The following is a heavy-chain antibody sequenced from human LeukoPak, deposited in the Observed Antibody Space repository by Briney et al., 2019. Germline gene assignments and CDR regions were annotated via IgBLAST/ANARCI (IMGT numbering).Heavy chain of an antibody. CDR3: ATPVRRYNWNDGAFDI. D-gene: IGHD1-20*01. Sequence: ASVKVSCKASGYTFTSYGISWVRQAPGQGLEWMGWISAYNGNTNYAQKLQGRVTMTEDTSTDTAYMELSSLRSEDTAVYYCATPVRRYNWNDGAFDIWGQGTMVTVSS. J-gene: IGHJ3*02. CDR1: GYTFTSYG. CDR2: ISAYNGNT. V-gene: IGHV1-18*01.